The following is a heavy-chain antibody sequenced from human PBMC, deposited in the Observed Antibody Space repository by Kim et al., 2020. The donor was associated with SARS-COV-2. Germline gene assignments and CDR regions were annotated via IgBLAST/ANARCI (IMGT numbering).Heavy chain of an antibody. J-gene: IGHJ4*02. Sequence: ASVKVSCKASGYTFTSYAMHWVRQAPGQRLEWMGWINAGNGNTKYSQKFQGRVTITRDTSASTAYMELSSLRSEDTAVYYCARVWSSGYYFFDYWGQGTLVTVSS. CDR1: GYTFTSYA. CDR2: INAGNGNT. D-gene: IGHD3-22*01. CDR3: ARVWSSGYYFFDY. V-gene: IGHV1-3*01.